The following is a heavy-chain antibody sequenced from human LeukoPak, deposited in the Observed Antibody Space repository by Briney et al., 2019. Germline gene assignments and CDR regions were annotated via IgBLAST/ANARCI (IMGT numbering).Heavy chain of an antibody. CDR1: GGSISSYY. J-gene: IGHJ5*02. Sequence: SETLSLTCTVSGGSISSYYWSWIRQPPGKGLEWIGYIYYSGSTNYNPSLKSRVTISVDTSKNQFSLKLSSVTAADTAVYYCARSRIAAADPNWFDPWGQGTLVTVSS. CDR3: ARSRIAAADPNWFDP. D-gene: IGHD6-13*01. CDR2: IYYSGST. V-gene: IGHV4-59*08.